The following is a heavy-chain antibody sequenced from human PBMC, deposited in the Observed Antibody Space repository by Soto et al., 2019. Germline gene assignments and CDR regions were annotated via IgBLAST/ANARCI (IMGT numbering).Heavy chain of an antibody. CDR2: IIPIFGTA. CDR3: GGGGGGY. D-gene: IGHD3-16*01. CDR1: GGTFSSYA. Sequence: QVQLVQSGAEVKKPGSSVKVSCKASGGTFSSYAISWVRQAPGQGLEWMGGIIPIFGTANYAQKFQGRVTITGDESKGTAEMGRGSRRSEAPAVYYWGGGGGGYWGQGTLVTVSS. V-gene: IGHV1-69*01. J-gene: IGHJ4*02.